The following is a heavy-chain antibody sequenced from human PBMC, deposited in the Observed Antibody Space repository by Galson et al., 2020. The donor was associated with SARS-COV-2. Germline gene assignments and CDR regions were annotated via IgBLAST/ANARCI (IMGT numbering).Heavy chain of an antibody. J-gene: IGHJ6*02. V-gene: IGHV4-61*02. CDR3: ARGNSPCVTCIGVLTGTWGMDV. CDR1: GASISSGSYY. D-gene: IGHD3-3*01. CDR2: IYKSGNT. Sequence: SETLSLTCTVSGASISSGSYYWSWIRQPAGKGLEWIGRIYKSGNTNYNPSLWSQVTISVDTSKNQFSLKLTSVTAADTAVYYCARGNSPCVTCIGVLTGTWGMDVWGQGTTVTVSS.